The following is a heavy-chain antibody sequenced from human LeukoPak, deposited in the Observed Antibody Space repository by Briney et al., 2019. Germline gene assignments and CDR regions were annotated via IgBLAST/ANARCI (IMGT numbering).Heavy chain of an antibody. CDR3: ARGGLKQRHAFDI. Sequence: GGSLRLSCAASGFTFSSYEMNWVRQAPGKGLEWVSYISSSGSTIYYADSVKGRFTISRDNAKNSLYLQMNSLRGEDTASYYCARGGLKQRHAFDIWGQGTMVTVSS. J-gene: IGHJ3*02. CDR1: GFTFSSYE. D-gene: IGHD1/OR15-1a*01. V-gene: IGHV3-48*03. CDR2: ISSSGSTI.